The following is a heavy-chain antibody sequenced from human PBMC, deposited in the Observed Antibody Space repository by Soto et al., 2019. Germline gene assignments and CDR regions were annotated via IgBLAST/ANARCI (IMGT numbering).Heavy chain of an antibody. Sequence: QVQLQESGPGLVKPSETLSLTCTVSGGSISSYYWSWIRQPPGKGLEWIGYIYYSGSTNYNPSLKSRVTISVDTSKNQFSLKLSAVTAADTAVYYCARHPLWFGELFSNPYYFDYWGQGTLVTVSS. CDR1: GGSISSYY. CDR2: IYYSGST. CDR3: ARHPLWFGELFSNPYYFDY. J-gene: IGHJ4*02. D-gene: IGHD3-10*01. V-gene: IGHV4-59*08.